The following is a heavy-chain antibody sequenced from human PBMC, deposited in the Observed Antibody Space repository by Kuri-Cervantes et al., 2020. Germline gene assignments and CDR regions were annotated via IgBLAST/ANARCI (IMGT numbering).Heavy chain of an antibody. D-gene: IGHD6-19*01. CDR2: ISWNSGSI. Sequence: SLKISCAASGFTFDDYAMHWVRQAPGKGLEWVSGISWNSGSIGYADSVKGRFTISRDNAKNSLYLQMTSLRAEDTAVYYCATDWRYDSGWYEGEFDYWGQGTLVTVSS. CDR3: ATDWRYDSGWYEGEFDY. CDR1: GFTFDDYA. J-gene: IGHJ4*02. V-gene: IGHV3-9*01.